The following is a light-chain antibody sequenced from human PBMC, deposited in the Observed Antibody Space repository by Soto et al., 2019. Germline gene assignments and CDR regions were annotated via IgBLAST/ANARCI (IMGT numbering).Light chain of an antibody. CDR2: GAS. CDR1: QSVSSSY. V-gene: IGKV3-20*01. Sequence: EIVLTQSPGTLSLSPGDRATLSCRASQSVSSSYLAWYQQKPGQAPRLLIFGASSRATGVPDRFSGSGSATDFTLTISRLEPEDFASYFCQSTYILPWAFGQGTKVEI. CDR3: QSTYILPWA. J-gene: IGKJ1*01.